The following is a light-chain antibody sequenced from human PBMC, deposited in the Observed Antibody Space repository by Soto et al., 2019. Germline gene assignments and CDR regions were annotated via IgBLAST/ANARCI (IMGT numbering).Light chain of an antibody. Sequence: DIQMTQSPSSLSASVGGRVTITCRASQSISSWLAWYQQKPGKAPKLLIYKASSLESGVPSRFSGSGSGTEFTLTISSLQSEDFALYYCQQYQNLWTFGQGTKVDIK. CDR3: QQYQNLWT. V-gene: IGKV1-5*03. CDR1: QSISSW. CDR2: KAS. J-gene: IGKJ1*01.